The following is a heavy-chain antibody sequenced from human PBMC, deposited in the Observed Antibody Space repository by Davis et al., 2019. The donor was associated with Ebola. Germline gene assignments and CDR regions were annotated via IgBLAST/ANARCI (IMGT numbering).Heavy chain of an antibody. CDR1: GYTFTSYD. D-gene: IGHD3-10*01. V-gene: IGHV1-8*03. CDR2: MNPNSGNT. CDR3: ARGMVRGVPSFDY. J-gene: IGHJ4*02. Sequence: ASVKVSCKASGYTFTSYDINWVRQATGRGLEWMEWMNPNSGNTGYAQEFQGRVTITRDTSISTAYMELSSLRSEDTAVYYCARGMVRGVPSFDYWGQGTLVTVSS.